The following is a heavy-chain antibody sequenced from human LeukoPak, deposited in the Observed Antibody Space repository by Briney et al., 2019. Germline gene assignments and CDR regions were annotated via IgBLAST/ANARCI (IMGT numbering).Heavy chain of an antibody. D-gene: IGHD1-26*01. V-gene: IGHV3-53*01. J-gene: IGHJ6*02. Sequence: GGSLRLSCAASGFTASSNYMSWVRQAPGKGLEWVSVIYSGGSTYYADSVKGRFTISRDNPKNTLYLQMNSLRAEDTAVYYCGRDSEGGGMDVWGQGTTVTVSS. CDR2: IYSGGST. CDR1: GFTASSNY. CDR3: GRDSEGGGMDV.